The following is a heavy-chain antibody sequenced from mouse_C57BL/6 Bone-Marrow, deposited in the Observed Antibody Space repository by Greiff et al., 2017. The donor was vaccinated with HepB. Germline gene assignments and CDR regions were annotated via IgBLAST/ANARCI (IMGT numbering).Heavy chain of an antibody. Sequence: QVQLQQSGAELVKPGASVKMSCKASGYTFTSYWITWVKQRPGQGLEWIGDIYTGSGSTNYNEKFKSKATLTVDTSSSTAYMQLSSLTSEDSAVYFCACYGSNYDCAMDYWGQGTSVTVSS. CDR2: IYTGSGST. V-gene: IGHV1-55*01. J-gene: IGHJ4*01. CDR1: GYTFTSYW. D-gene: IGHD1-1*01. CDR3: ACYGSNYDCAMDY.